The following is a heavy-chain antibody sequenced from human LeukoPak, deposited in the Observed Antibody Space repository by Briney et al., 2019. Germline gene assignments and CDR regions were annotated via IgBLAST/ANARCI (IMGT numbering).Heavy chain of an antibody. CDR2: ISSSSSTI. CDR3: AREGSDWNYYYYMDV. V-gene: IGHV3-48*01. Sequence: GGSLRLSCAASGFTFSSYGMTWVRQAPGKGLEWVSYISSSSSTIYYADSVKVRFTISRDNAKNSLYLQLNSLRAEDTAVYYCAREGSDWNYYYYMDVWGKGTTVTISS. J-gene: IGHJ6*03. D-gene: IGHD6-19*01. CDR1: GFTFSSYG.